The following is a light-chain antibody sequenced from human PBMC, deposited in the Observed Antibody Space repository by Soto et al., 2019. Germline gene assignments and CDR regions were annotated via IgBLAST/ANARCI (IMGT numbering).Light chain of an antibody. Sequence: EIVMTQSPATLSVSPGERATLSCRASQSVSSNLAWYQQKPGQAPRLLIYGASTRATGIPARFSGSGSGTEFTLTISSLQSEDFATYYCQQYNSMLSFGGGTEVEMK. V-gene: IGKV3-15*01. CDR1: QSVSSN. J-gene: IGKJ4*01. CDR2: GAS. CDR3: QQYNSMLS.